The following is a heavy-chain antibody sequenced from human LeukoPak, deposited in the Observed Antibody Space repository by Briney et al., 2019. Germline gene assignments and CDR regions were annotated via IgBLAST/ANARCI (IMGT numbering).Heavy chain of an antibody. CDR2: INPDSGAT. CDR3: ARDSSGSYLAFDF. D-gene: IGHD1-26*01. CDR1: GYTFIDHY. V-gene: IGHV1-2*02. Sequence: ASVKVSCKTSGYTFIDHYIHWVRQAPGQGPEWLGWINPDSGATNYAQKFQGRVTMTRDTAISTVYMGLSSLSSDDTAVYYCARDSSGSYLAFDFWGQGTLATVSS. J-gene: IGHJ4*02.